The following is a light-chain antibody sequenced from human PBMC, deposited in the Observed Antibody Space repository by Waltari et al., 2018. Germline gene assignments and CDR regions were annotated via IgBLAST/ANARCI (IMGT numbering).Light chain of an antibody. J-gene: IGKJ1*01. Sequence: DIVMTQSPDSLAVSLGERATINCKSSQSVLYSSNNKNYLAWYQQKPGQPPKLIIYWASTRESGVPDRFSGSGPGTDFTLTISSLQAEDVALYSCPQYYSTPLTFCQGTKVEIK. CDR2: WAS. CDR1: QSVLYSSNNKNY. CDR3: PQYYSTPLT. V-gene: IGKV4-1*01.